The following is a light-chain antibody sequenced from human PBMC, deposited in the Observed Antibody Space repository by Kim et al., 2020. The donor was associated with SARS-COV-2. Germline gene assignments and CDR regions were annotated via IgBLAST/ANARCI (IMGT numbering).Light chain of an antibody. J-gene: IGLJ2*01. CDR2: SNN. Sequence: ELTQPPSASGTPGQRVTISCSGSISNIGTNTVNWYQQLPGTAPKLLIYSNNQRPSGVPDRFSGSKSGTSASLAISGLQSDDEADYYCAAWDDSRTVLFGGGTQLTVL. CDR3: AAWDDSRTVL. CDR1: ISNIGTNT. V-gene: IGLV1-44*01.